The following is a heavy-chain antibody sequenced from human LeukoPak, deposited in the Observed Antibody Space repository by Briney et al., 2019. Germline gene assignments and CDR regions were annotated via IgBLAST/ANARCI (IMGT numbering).Heavy chain of an antibody. V-gene: IGHV3-33*01. CDR3: ARDRDVVVVAYYFDY. J-gene: IGHJ4*02. CDR1: GFTFSSYG. D-gene: IGHD2-15*01. Sequence: GGSLRLSCAASGFTFSSYGMHWVRQAPGKGLEWVAVIWYDGSNKYYADSVKGRFTISRDNSKNTPYLQMNSLRAEDTAVYYCARDRDVVVVAYYFDYWGQGTLVTVSS. CDR2: IWYDGSNK.